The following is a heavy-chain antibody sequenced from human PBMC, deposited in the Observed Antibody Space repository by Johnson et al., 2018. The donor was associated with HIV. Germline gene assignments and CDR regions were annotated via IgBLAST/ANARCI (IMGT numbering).Heavy chain of an antibody. CDR3: VRGGSDAFDI. V-gene: IGHV3-23*04. CDR2: ISGSGGST. J-gene: IGHJ3*02. Sequence: VQLVESGGGLVQPGGSLRFSCAVSGFTFSSYAMSWVRQAPGKGLEWVSAISGSGGSTYYADSVKGRFTISRDNSKNTLYLQMNSLRAEDTAVYYCVRGGSDAFDIWGQGTMVTVSS. CDR1: GFTFSSYA. D-gene: IGHD2-15*01.